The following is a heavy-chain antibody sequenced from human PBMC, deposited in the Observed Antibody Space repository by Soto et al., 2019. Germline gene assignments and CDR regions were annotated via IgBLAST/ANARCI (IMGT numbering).Heavy chain of an antibody. Sequence: QVQLVESGGGVVQPGRSLRLSCAASGFTFSSYGMHWVRQAPGKGLEWVAVIWYDGSNKYYADSVKGRFTISRDNXKXTXXLQMNSLRAEDTAVYYCARVLDVGNLRYNWNDFDYWGQGTLVTVSS. CDR2: IWYDGSNK. V-gene: IGHV3-33*01. D-gene: IGHD1-20*01. J-gene: IGHJ4*02. CDR1: GFTFSSYG. CDR3: ARVLDVGNLRYNWNDFDY.